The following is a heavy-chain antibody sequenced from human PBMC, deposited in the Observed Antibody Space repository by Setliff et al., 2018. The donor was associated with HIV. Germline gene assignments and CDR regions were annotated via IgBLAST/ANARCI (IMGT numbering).Heavy chain of an antibody. CDR3: ARSSAGSGWLLHHFDY. J-gene: IGHJ4*03. D-gene: IGHD6-19*01. CDR1: GGTFSSFA. Sequence: RASVKVSCKASGGTFSSFAISWVRQAPGHGLEWMGGIIPIFGTSNYAQKFQGRVTITADESTTTAYMELSSLRSEDTAFYYCARSSAGSGWLLHHFDYWVPETLLVTVSS. CDR2: IIPIFGTS. V-gene: IGHV1-69*13.